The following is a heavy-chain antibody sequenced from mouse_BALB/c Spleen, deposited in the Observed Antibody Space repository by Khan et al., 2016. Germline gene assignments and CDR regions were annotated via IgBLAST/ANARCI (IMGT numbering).Heavy chain of an antibody. D-gene: IGHD6-1*01. CDR3: DRAWSCMSC. Sequence: QVQLQQSGAELMKPGASVKISCKATGYTFSNYCIEWVMQRPGHGLEWIGVFFPGSDRTNYNEKFKGKATFTADTSSNTAYMQLSSLTSEDTAVYYCDRAWSCMSCWGHSPSVTLSS. CDR1: GYTFSNYC. CDR2: FFPGSDRT. V-gene: IGHV1-9*01. J-gene: IGHJ2*02.